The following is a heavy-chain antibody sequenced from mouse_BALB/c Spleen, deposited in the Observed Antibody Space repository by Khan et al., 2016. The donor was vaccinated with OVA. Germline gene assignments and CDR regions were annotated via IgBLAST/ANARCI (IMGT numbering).Heavy chain of an antibody. V-gene: IGHV1-77*01. D-gene: IGHD1-2*01. CDR1: GYTFTDYY. CDR2: IYPGSGKP. Sequence: QVQLQQSGAELARPGASVKLSCKASGYTFTDYYINWVKQRTGQGLEWIGDIYPGSGKPYYNEKFKGKATLTADKSSSTAYMQLSRLTSEDSAVYVWARGDDGLYYFDYWGQGTTLTVSS. CDR3: ARGDDGLYYFDY. J-gene: IGHJ2*01.